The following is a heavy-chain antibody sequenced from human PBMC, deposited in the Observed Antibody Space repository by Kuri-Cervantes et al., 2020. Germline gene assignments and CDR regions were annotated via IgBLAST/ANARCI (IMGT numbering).Heavy chain of an antibody. D-gene: IGHD2-21*02. CDR2: ISSSSSTV. CDR3: ASARGGHIVVVTAQLH. CDR1: GFTFSSYS. Sequence: GGSLRLSCAASGFTFSSYSMNWVRQAPGKGLEWVSYISSSSSTVYYADSVKGRFTISRDNSKNTLYLQMNSLRAEDTAVYYCASARGGHIVVVTAQLHWGQGTLVTVSS. V-gene: IGHV3-48*01. J-gene: IGHJ4*02.